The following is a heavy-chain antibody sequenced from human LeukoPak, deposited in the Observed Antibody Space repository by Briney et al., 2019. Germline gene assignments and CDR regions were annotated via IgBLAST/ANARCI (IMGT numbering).Heavy chain of an antibody. CDR3: SRELGGSYFDY. CDR1: GYSLSNYY. V-gene: IGHV1-46*01. J-gene: IGHJ4*02. D-gene: IGHD1-26*01. CDR2: NNLSGGRT. Sequence: ASVKVSCKASGYSLSNYYIHWLRQAPAPGLEWMGINNLSGGRTTYAQKFQGRVTMTRDTSTSTAYMDLSSLRSDDTAVYYCSRELGGSYFDYWGQGTLVTVSS.